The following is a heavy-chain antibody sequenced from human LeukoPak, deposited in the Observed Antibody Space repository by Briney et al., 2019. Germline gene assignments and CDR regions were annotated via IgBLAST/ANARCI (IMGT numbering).Heavy chain of an antibody. Sequence: GGSLRLSCAASGFTFSSYGMHWVRQAPGKGLAWVAVIWYDGSNKYYADSVKGRFTISRDNSKNTLYLQMNSQRAEDTAVYYCAKAVAVAGLFDYWGQGTLVTVSS. CDR2: IWYDGSNK. J-gene: IGHJ4*02. D-gene: IGHD6-19*01. CDR1: GFTFSSYG. CDR3: AKAVAVAGLFDY. V-gene: IGHV3-33*06.